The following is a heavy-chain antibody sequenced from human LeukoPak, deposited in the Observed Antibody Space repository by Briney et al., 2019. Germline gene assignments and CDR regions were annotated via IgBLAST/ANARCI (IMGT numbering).Heavy chain of an antibody. CDR3: ARAPSLNDAFDI. CDR2: IIPIFGTA. J-gene: IGHJ3*02. V-gene: IGHV1-69*13. Sequence: SVKVSCKASGGTFSSYAISWVRQAPGQGLEWMGGIIPIFGTANYAQKFQGRVTITADESTSTAYMGLSSLRSEDTAVYYCARAPSLNDAFDIWGQGTMVTVSS. CDR1: GGTFSSYA.